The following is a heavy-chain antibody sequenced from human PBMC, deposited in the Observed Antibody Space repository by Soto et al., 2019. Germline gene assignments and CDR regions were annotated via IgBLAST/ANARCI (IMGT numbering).Heavy chain of an antibody. Sequence: PGGSRRLSCAASAFTFSNAWMSWVRQAPGKGLEWVGRIKSKTDGGTTDYAAPVKGRFTISRDDSKNTLYLQMNSLKTEDTAVYYFFSVVFLEPTFRDIRCPGIMVT. CDR3: FSVVFLEPTFRDI. J-gene: IGHJ3*02. CDR2: IKSKTDGGTT. CDR1: AFTFSNAW. D-gene: IGHD1-1*01. V-gene: IGHV3-15*01.